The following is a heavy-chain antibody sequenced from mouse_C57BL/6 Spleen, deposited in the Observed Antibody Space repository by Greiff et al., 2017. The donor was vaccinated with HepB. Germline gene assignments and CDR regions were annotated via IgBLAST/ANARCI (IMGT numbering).Heavy chain of an antibody. CDR3: ARSLAY. CDR1: GYTFTSYW. V-gene: IGHV1-7*01. J-gene: IGHJ3*01. Sequence: VQLQQSGAELAKPGASVKLSCKASGYTFTSYWMHWVKQRPGQGLEWIGYINPSSGYTKYNQKFKDKATLTVDKSSSTAYMQLSSLTSEDSAVYYCARSLAYWGQGTLVTVSA. CDR2: INPSSGYT.